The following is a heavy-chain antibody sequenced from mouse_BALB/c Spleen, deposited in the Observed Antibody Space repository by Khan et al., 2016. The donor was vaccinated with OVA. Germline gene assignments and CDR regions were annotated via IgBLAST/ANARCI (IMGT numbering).Heavy chain of an antibody. CDR1: GYTFTTYW. Sequence: QVQLQQSGAELAKPGASVKMSCKASGYTFTTYWMHWVKQRPGQGLEWIGYIDPSTGYTEYNQNFKDKATLTADKSSSTAYMQLNSLTSEDSAVYYCARRGLRWDFDYWGQGTTLTVSS. V-gene: IGHV1-7*01. J-gene: IGHJ2*01. D-gene: IGHD1-1*01. CDR2: IDPSTGYT. CDR3: ARRGLRWDFDY.